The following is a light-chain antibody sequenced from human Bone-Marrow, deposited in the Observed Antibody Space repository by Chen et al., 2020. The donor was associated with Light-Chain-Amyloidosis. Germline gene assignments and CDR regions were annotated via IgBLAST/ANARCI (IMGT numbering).Light chain of an antibody. V-gene: IGKV3-20*01. CDR2: GAS. J-gene: IGKJ3*01. Sequence: EIVLTQSPATLSLSPGDTATLSCRASRSVSSTYLAWYRQKPGQPPRLLIYGASNRAAGIPERIVGSGSGTDFTLTIFSLEAEDGAVYYCQRYGSSPSITLGPGTTVDIK. CDR3: QRYGSSPSIT. CDR1: RSVSSTY.